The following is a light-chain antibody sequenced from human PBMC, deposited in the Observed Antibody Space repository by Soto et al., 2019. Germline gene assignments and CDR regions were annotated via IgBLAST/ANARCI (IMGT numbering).Light chain of an antibody. CDR2: DVS. Sequence: QSALTQPASVSGSPGQSITISCTGTSSDVGGYNYVSWYQQHPGKAPKLMIYDVSNRPSGVSNRFSGSKSGNTASLTISGLQAEDEADYYCSSCSSTFIFGTGTKLTVL. J-gene: IGLJ1*01. CDR1: SSDVGGYNY. CDR3: SSCSSTFI. V-gene: IGLV2-14*01.